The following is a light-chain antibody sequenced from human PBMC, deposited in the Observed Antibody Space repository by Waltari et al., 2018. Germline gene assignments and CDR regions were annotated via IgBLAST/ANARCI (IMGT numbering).Light chain of an antibody. V-gene: IGLV2-23*02. CDR2: DVS. CDR3: CSYAGSSTFYV. Sequence: QSALTQPASVSGSPGQSITISCTGTTSDVGGYNYVSWSQQHPGKAPKLMIYDVSKRPSGVSNRFSGSKSGNTASLTISGLQAEDEADYYCCSYAGSSTFYVFGTGTKVTVL. CDR1: TSDVGGYNY. J-gene: IGLJ1*01.